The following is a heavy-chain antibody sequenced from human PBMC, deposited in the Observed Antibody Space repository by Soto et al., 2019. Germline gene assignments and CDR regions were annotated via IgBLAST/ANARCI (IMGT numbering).Heavy chain of an antibody. Sequence: GESMRIPCKVSGYSFTSFCIGWVRQIPGKGLEWMGIIYPGDSDTRYSPSFQGQVTISADKSISTAYLQWSSLKASDTAMYDCARAVAGVFDIWGQGTMVTVSS. D-gene: IGHD6-19*01. J-gene: IGHJ3*02. V-gene: IGHV5-51*01. CDR2: IYPGDSDT. CDR3: ARAVAGVFDI. CDR1: GYSFTSFC.